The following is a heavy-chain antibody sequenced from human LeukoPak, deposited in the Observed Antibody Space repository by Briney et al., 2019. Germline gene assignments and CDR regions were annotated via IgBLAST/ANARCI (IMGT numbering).Heavy chain of an antibody. J-gene: IGHJ4*02. CDR2: ISYDGSNE. CDR3: AKVALFSGYYPPFDY. D-gene: IGHD3-22*01. V-gene: IGHV3-30*18. Sequence: GGSLRLSCTASGFTFSNYGMHWVRQAPGKGLEWVAVISYDGSNEYYADSVKGRFTISRDNSKNTLFLQMNSLRPEDTAVYHCAKVALFSGYYPPFDYWGQGTLVAVSS. CDR1: GFTFSNYG.